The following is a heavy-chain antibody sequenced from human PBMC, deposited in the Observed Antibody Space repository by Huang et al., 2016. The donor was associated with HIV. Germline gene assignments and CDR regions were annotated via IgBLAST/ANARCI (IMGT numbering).Heavy chain of an antibody. D-gene: IGHD3-22*01. CDR3: AKHLGGRRGFTFIVLFGAFDM. CDR1: GFTFGCYA. Sequence: EVQLLESGGGLAQPGGSLRLSCTASGFTFGCYALNWVRQAPGKGLVWVAGSTGNGGSTYDANSGKGRFTISRDKSKNTLYLQMNSLRAEDTALYYCAKHLGGRRGFTFIVLFGAFDMWGQGTMVTVSS. V-gene: IGHV3-23*01. J-gene: IGHJ3*02. CDR2: STGNGGST.